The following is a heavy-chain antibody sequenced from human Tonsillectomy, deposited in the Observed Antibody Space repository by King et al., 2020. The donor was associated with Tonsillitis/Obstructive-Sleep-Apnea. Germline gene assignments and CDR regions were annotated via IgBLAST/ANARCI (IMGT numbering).Heavy chain of an antibody. V-gene: IGHV3-30*18. Sequence: QVQLVESGGGVVQPGRSLRLSCAASGFTFSSFGMHWVRQAPGKGLEWVAVISDDGKNKDYADYVKGRFTISRDNSKNTLYLQMNSLRAEDTAIYYCAKEQAAWDAFDIWGQGTMVTVSS. J-gene: IGHJ3*02. CDR1: GFTFSSFG. CDR3: AKEQAAWDAFDI. D-gene: IGHD6-25*01. CDR2: ISDDGKNK.